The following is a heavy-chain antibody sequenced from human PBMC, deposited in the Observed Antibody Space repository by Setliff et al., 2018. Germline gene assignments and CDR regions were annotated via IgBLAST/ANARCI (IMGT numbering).Heavy chain of an antibody. CDR3: ARAGLAAAGRKGVFDH. CDR2: INPGGVTF. CDR1: GYSLTSHY. Sequence: ASVKVSCKTSGYSLTSHYMHWVRQAPGQGLEWMGIINPGGVTFSSTQNFEGRVSMTSDTSTSTVFMELNSLTSDDTGVYYCARAGLAAAGRKGVFDHWGQGTLVTVSS. V-gene: IGHV1-46*01. J-gene: IGHJ4*02. D-gene: IGHD6-13*01.